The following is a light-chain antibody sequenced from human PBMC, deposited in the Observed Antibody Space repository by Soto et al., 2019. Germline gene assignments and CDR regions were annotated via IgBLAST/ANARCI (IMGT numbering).Light chain of an antibody. CDR2: AAS. CDR3: QQSYNTPWT. Sequence: DIQMTQSPSSLSAFVGDRVTITCRASHYISSYLSWYHQKPGKAPKLQIYAASNLQSGVPSRFSGSESGTDFTLTISSLQPEDSATYYCQQSYNTPWTFGQGTKVDIK. J-gene: IGKJ1*01. CDR1: HYISSY. V-gene: IGKV1-39*01.